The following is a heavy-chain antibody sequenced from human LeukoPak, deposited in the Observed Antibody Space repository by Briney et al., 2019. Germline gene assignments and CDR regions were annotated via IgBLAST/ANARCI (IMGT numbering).Heavy chain of an antibody. Sequence: PSETLSLTCTVSGGSIGSSPYFWGWIRQPPGKGLEWIGSISSSGSAYYNPSLKSRVTISVDTSKNQFSLKLSSVTAADTAVYYCARAGDNSGYSDYWGQGTLVTVSS. CDR3: ARAGDNSGYSDY. CDR2: ISSSGSA. V-gene: IGHV4-39*07. J-gene: IGHJ4*02. D-gene: IGHD3-22*01. CDR1: GGSIGSSPYF.